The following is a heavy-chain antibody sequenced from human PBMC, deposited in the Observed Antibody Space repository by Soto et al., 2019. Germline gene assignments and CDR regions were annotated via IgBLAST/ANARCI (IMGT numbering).Heavy chain of an antibody. CDR1: GYTFTSYD. D-gene: IGHD4-17*01. Sequence: QVQLVQSGAEVKKPGASVKVSCKASGYTFTSYDINWVRQATGQGLEWMGWMNPNSGNTGYAQKFQGRVTMTRNTSISTAYMELSSLRSEDTAVYYCARGREVWYGDYDLFDYWGQGTLVTVSS. CDR2: MNPNSGNT. V-gene: IGHV1-8*01. J-gene: IGHJ4*02. CDR3: ARGREVWYGDYDLFDY.